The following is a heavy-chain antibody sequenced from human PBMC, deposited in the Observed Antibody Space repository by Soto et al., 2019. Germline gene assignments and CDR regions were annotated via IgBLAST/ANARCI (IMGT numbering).Heavy chain of an antibody. Sequence: ASVKVSCKASGYTFTSYGISWVRQAPGQGLEWMGWISAYNGNTNYAQKLQGRVTMTTDTSTSTAYMELSSLRSEDTAVYYCARQYDYGDYYYYDMDVWSKRTTVTVSS. CDR2: ISAYNGNT. V-gene: IGHV1-18*01. D-gene: IGHD4-17*01. CDR1: GYTFTSYG. J-gene: IGHJ6*03. CDR3: ARQYDYGDYYYYDMDV.